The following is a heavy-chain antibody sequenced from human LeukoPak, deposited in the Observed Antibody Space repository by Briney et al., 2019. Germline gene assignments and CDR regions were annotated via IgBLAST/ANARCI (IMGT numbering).Heavy chain of an antibody. V-gene: IGHV3-23*01. CDR3: AKVKYYYDSSGSDY. CDR2: ISGSGGST. Sequence: GGSLRLSCAASGFTFSSYAMSWVRQAPGKGLEWVSAISGSGGSTYYADSVKGRFTISGDNSKNTLYLQMDSLRAEDTAVYYCAKVKYYYDSSGSDYWGQGTLVTVSS. D-gene: IGHD3-22*01. CDR1: GFTFSSYA. J-gene: IGHJ4*02.